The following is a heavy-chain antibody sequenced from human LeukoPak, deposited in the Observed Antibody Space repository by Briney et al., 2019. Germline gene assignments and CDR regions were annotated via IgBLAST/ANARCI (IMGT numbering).Heavy chain of an antibody. V-gene: IGHV1-8*02. J-gene: IGHJ4*02. Sequence: GASVKVSCKASGHTFTSYYMHWVRQATGQGLEWLGWMNPNTGHTGFAQKFQGRVTMTRDTSISTAFLDLNTLTSDDTAVYYCARSGFGFESHFDAWGQGTPVTVSS. CDR3: ARSGFGFESHFDA. CDR1: GHTFTSYY. CDR2: MNPNTGHT. D-gene: IGHD3-10*01.